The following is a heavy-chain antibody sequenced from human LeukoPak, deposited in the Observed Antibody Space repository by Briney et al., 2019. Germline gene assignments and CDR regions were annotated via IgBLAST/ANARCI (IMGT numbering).Heavy chain of an antibody. D-gene: IGHD2-2*01. CDR1: VYRFTRYY. V-gene: IGHV1-2*02. J-gene: IGHJ4*02. CDR3: VRDRTKYCSSTSCPLDY. Sequence: ASVKVSCKASVYRFTRYYIHWLRQVPGQGLEGMGWINPETGDPYYGQKFLGRVTMTRDTSISTAYMELSRLTSDDMAVYYCVRDRTKYCSSTSCPLDYWGQGTLVTVSS. CDR2: INPETGDP.